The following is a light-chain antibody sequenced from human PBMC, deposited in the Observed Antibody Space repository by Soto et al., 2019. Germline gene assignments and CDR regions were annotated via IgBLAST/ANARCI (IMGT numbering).Light chain of an antibody. Sequence: QSVLTQPPSVSGAPGQRVTISCTGSSSNIGAGYDVHWYQQLPGTAPKLLIYDNSYRPSGVPGRFSGSKSGTSASLAITGLQAEDEADYYCQSYDSSLSAYVFGAGTKVTVL. V-gene: IGLV1-40*01. CDR1: SSNIGAGYD. CDR3: QSYDSSLSAYV. CDR2: DNS. J-gene: IGLJ1*01.